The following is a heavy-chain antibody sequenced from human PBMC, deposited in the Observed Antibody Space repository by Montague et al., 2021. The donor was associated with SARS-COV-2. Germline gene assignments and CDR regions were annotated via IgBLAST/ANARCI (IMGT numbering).Heavy chain of an antibody. CDR2: IHGRGDGT. J-gene: IGHJ6*02. CDR1: GFPFSTYG. Sequence: SRSLSLSASGFPFSTYGMYWVRQPPGKGLEWVSEIHGRGDGTYYADSVKGRFTISRDNSKNTLYLQMNSLRGEDTAVYYCARDQNYGMDVWGQGTTVIVSS. V-gene: IGHV3-23*01. CDR3: ARDQNYGMDV.